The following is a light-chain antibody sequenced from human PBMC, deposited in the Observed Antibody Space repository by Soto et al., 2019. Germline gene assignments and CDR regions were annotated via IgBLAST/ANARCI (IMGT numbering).Light chain of an antibody. CDR3: QQRSNWPIT. CDR2: DAS. V-gene: IGKV3-11*01. CDR1: QSVGGY. Sequence: VMTQSPVTLSVSPGESVTLSCRASQSVGGYLAWYQQKLGQSPRLLIYDASNRATGLPARFSGSGSGTDFTLTISSLEPEDFAVYYCQQRSNWPITFGQGTRLEIK. J-gene: IGKJ5*01.